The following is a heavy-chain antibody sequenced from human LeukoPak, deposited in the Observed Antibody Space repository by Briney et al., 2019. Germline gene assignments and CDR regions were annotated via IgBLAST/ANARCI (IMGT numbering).Heavy chain of an antibody. CDR2: IGSSDNRI. Sequence: GGSLRLSCAASGFTLNDYYMSGLRQAPGKGLEWVSDIGSSDNRISYADSVKGRFTISRDIAKNSLYLQVNSLRAEDTAVYYCAREIVAGTFDSWGQGTLVTVSS. D-gene: IGHD6-19*01. CDR1: GFTLNDYY. J-gene: IGHJ4*02. V-gene: IGHV3-11*01. CDR3: AREIVAGTFDS.